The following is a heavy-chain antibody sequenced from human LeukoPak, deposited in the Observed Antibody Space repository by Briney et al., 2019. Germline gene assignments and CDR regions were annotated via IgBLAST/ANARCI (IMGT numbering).Heavy chain of an antibody. J-gene: IGHJ6*02. CDR3: ARDSRTITIFGVADYYYGMDV. V-gene: IGHV1-69*13. CDR1: GGTFSSYA. Sequence: EASVKVSCKASGGTFSSYAISWVRQAPGQGLEWMGGIIPILGTANYAQKFQGRVTITADESTSTAYMELSSLRSEDTAVYYCARDSRTITIFGVADYYYGMDVWGQGTTVTVSS. D-gene: IGHD3-3*01. CDR2: IIPILGTA.